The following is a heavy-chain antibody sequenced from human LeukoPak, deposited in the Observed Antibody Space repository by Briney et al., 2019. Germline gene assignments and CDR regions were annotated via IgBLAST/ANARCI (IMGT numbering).Heavy chain of an antibody. J-gene: IGHJ5*02. CDR1: GFTFSDYY. D-gene: IGHD2-2*01. CDR2: ISSSGSTI. CDR3: ARDRTYQLLHGFDP. Sequence: GGSLRLSCAASGFTFSDYYMSWIRQVPGKGLEWVSYISSSGSTIYYADSVKGRFTISRDNAKNSLYLQMNSLRAEDTAVYYCARDRTYQLLHGFDPWGQGTLVTVSS. V-gene: IGHV3-11*04.